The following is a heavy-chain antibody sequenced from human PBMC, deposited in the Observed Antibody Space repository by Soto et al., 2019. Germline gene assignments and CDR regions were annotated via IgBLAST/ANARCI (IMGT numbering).Heavy chain of an antibody. CDR1: GFTFSSYG. Sequence: GGFLRLSCAASGFTFSSYGMHWVRQAPGKGLEWVAVISYDGSNKYYADSVKGRFTISRDNSKNTLYLQMNSLRAEDTAVYYCAKNLARVKLTGYYTTLDYWGQGTLVTVSS. D-gene: IGHD3-9*01. CDR3: AKNLARVKLTGYYTTLDY. J-gene: IGHJ4*02. CDR2: ISYDGSNK. V-gene: IGHV3-30*18.